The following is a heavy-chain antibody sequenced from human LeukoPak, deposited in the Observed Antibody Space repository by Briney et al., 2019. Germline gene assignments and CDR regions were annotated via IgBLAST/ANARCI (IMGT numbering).Heavy chain of an antibody. CDR3: ARSREGNIALFLY. CDR2: ISAYNGNT. CDR1: GYTFTSYG. J-gene: IGHJ4*02. V-gene: IGHV1-18*04. Sequence: ASVKVSCKASGYTFTSYGISWVRQALGQGLEWMGWISAYNGNTNYAQKLQGRVTMTADISTSTAYMELRSLRSDDTAVYYCARSREGNIALFLYWGQGTLVAVSS. D-gene: IGHD1/OR15-1a*01.